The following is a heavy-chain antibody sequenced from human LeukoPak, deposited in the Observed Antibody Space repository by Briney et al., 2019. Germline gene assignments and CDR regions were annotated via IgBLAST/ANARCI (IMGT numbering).Heavy chain of an antibody. CDR2: IYPGDSDT. Sequence: GESLKISGKGSGYSFTYYWIGWVRQMPGKGLEWMGIIYPGDSDTRYRPSFQGQVTISVDKSISTAYLQWSSLKASDTAMYYCARQDGNSKYYFDYWGQGTLVTVSS. CDR3: ARQDGNSKYYFDY. J-gene: IGHJ4*02. CDR1: GYSFTYYW. V-gene: IGHV5-51*01. D-gene: IGHD1-1*01.